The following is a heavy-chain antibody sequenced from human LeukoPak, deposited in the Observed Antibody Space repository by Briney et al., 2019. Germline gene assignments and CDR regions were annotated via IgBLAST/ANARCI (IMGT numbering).Heavy chain of an antibody. J-gene: IGHJ5*02. CDR3: AREGRGGNWFDP. D-gene: IGHD1-26*01. Sequence: ASVKVSCKASGYTFTSYGISWVRQAPGQGLEWMGWISAHNGNTNYGQKVRGRVTMTTDTSTSTAYMELRSLRSDDTAVYYCAREGRGGNWFDPWGQGTLVTVS. V-gene: IGHV1-18*01. CDR2: ISAHNGNT. CDR1: GYTFTSYG.